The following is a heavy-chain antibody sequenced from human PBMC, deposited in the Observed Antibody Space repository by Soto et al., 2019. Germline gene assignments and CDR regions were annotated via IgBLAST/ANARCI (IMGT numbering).Heavy chain of an antibody. J-gene: IGHJ6*02. CDR1: GGTFSSYA. Sequence: SVKVSCKASGGTFSSYAISWVRQAPGQGLEWMGGIIPIFGTANYAQKFQGRVTITADKSTSTAYMELSSLRSEDTAVYYCARDQIYSNSTLQYYYYYGMDVWGQGTTVTVS. D-gene: IGHD4-4*01. CDR2: IIPIFGTA. CDR3: ARDQIYSNSTLQYYYYYGMDV. V-gene: IGHV1-69*06.